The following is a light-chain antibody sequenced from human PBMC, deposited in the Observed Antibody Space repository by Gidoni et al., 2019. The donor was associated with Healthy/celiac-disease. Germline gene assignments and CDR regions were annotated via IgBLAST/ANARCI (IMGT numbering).Light chain of an antibody. Sequence: DIQMTQSPSTLSASVGDRVTITCRASQSISSWLAWYQQKPGKAPKLLIYKASSLESGVPSRFSGSGSGTEFTLTISSLQPDDFATYYCQQYNSYSYLTFGGGTKVESK. V-gene: IGKV1-5*03. CDR1: QSISSW. CDR2: KAS. CDR3: QQYNSYSYLT. J-gene: IGKJ4*01.